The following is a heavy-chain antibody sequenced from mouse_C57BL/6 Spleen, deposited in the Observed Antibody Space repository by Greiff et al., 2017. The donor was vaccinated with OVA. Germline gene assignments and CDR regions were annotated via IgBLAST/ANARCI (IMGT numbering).Heavy chain of an antibody. CDR1: GYTFTDYN. D-gene: IGHD1-1*01. CDR2: INPNNGGT. CDR3: ARGAYYYGSSWDYFDY. Sequence: EVQLQQSGPELVKPGASVKIPCKASGYTFTDYNMDWVKQSHGKSLEWIGDINPNNGGTIYNQKFKGKATLTVDKSSSTAYMELRSLTSEDTAVYYCARGAYYYGSSWDYFDYWGQGTTLTVSS. V-gene: IGHV1-18*01. J-gene: IGHJ2*01.